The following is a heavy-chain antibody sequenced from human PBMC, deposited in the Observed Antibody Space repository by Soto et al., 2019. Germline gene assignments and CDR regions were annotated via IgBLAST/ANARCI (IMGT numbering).Heavy chain of an antibody. Sequence: EGSLRLSCAASGFTFSSYWMSWVRQAPGKGLEWVANIKQDGSEKYYVDSVKGRFTISRDNAKNSLYLQMNSLRAEDTAVYYCARAFAGYSSSWYVRLYYYYGMDVWGQGTTVTVSS. V-gene: IGHV3-7*05. CDR2: IKQDGSEK. D-gene: IGHD6-13*01. CDR3: ARAFAGYSSSWYVRLYYYYGMDV. J-gene: IGHJ6*02. CDR1: GFTFSSYW.